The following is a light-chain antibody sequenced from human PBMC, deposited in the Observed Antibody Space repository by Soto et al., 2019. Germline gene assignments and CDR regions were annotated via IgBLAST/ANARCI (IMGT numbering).Light chain of an antibody. J-gene: IGLJ2*01. CDR3: AAWDDNLNGVI. CDR2: SNN. V-gene: IGLV1-44*01. CDR1: SSNIGSNT. Sequence: QSVLTQPPSASGTPGQRVTISCSGSSSNIGSNTVNWYQQLPGTPPKLLIFSNNQRPSGVPDRFSGSKSGTSASLAISGLQSEDEADYYCAAWDDNLNGVIFGGGTKLTVL.